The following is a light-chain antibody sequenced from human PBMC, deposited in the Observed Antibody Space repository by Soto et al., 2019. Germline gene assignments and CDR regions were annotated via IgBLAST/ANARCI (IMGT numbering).Light chain of an antibody. J-gene: IGLJ1*01. CDR1: SSNIGSNT. V-gene: IGLV1-44*01. Sequence: QSALNQPPSASGTPGQRVTISCSGSSSNIGSNTVNWYQQLPGTAPKLLIYSNNQRPSGVPDRFSGSKSGTSASLAISGLQSEDEADYYCAAWDDSLSGYYVFGTGTKVTVL. CDR2: SNN. CDR3: AAWDDSLSGYYV.